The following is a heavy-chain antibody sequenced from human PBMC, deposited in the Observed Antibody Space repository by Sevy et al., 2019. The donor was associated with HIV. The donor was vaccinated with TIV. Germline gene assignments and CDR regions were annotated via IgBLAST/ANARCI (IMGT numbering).Heavy chain of an antibody. Sequence: SETPSLTCTVSGGSISSSLYYWGWIRQPPGKGLEWIGSIHYGGSTYYNPSLKSRVTISVDTSKNQFSLKLSSVTGADTAVYYCARLVRVVYAITYWFDPWGQGTLVTVSS. CDR2: IHYGGST. CDR3: ARLVRVVYAITYWFDP. V-gene: IGHV4-39*01. J-gene: IGHJ5*02. D-gene: IGHD2-8*02. CDR1: GGSISSSLYY.